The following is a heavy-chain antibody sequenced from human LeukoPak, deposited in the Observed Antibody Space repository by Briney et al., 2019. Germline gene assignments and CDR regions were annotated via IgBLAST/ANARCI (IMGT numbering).Heavy chain of an antibody. CDR1: GYTFTGYY. CDR3: ARYNYGSGSYYTFDY. V-gene: IGHV1-2*02. Sequence: SVKVSCKASGYTFTGYYMHWVRQAPGQGLEWMGWINPNSGGTNYAQKFQGRVTMTRDTSISTAYMELSRLRSDDTAVYYCARYNYGSGSYYTFDYWGQGTLVTVSS. CDR2: INPNSGGT. J-gene: IGHJ4*02. D-gene: IGHD3-10*01.